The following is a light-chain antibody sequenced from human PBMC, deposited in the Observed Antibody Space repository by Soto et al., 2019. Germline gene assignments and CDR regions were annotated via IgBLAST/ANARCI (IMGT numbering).Light chain of an antibody. Sequence: DTQMTQSPPSLSASVGDRVTITCRASQGISKYLAWYQQKPGKVPKLLIYGASTLQSGVPSRFTGSGSGTDFTLTISNLQPEDIATYFCQNYNSFSRFTFGPGTKVDIK. CDR1: QGISKY. CDR3: QNYNSFSRFT. V-gene: IGKV1-27*01. CDR2: GAS. J-gene: IGKJ3*01.